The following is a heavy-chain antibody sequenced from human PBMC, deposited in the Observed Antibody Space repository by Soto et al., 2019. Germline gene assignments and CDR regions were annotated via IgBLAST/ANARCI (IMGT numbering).Heavy chain of an antibody. Sequence: EVQLLESGGGLVQPGGSLRLSCAAPGFTFSSYAMSWVGQPPGKGLEWVSAISTSGGSTYYADSVKGRFTISRDNSKNTLYLQMNSLRAEDTAVYYCAKDLGGYSGYAFDYWGQGTLVTVSS. CDR1: GFTFSSYA. CDR3: AKDLGGYSGYAFDY. CDR2: ISTSGGST. V-gene: IGHV3-23*01. D-gene: IGHD5-12*01. J-gene: IGHJ4*02.